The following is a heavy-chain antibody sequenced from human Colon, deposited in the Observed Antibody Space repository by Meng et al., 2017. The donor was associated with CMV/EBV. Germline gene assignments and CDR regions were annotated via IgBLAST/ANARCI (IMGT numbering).Heavy chain of an antibody. CDR2: IYNDESKK. D-gene: IGHD3-16*01. CDR1: GFIFSVYD. J-gene: IGHJ3*02. CDR3: AKDGGGGNLHDAFDM. Sequence: GGSLRLSCAASGFIFSVYDMHWVRQAPGKGLEWVSVIYNDESKKYYADSVKGRFTISRDNSKNTLYLEMKSLRAEDTAVYYCAKDGGGGNLHDAFDMWGQGTKVTVSS. V-gene: IGHV3-33*03.